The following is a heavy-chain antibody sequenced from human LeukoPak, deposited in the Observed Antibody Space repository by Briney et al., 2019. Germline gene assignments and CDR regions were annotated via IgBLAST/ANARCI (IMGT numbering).Heavy chain of an antibody. V-gene: IGHV4-30-4*01. Sequence: SQTLSLTCTVSGGSISSGGYYWSWIRQPPGKGVEWIGYIYYSGGTYYNPSLKSRVTISADTSKNRFSLRLTSVTAADTAVYYCANFYDTSGFGYWGQGTLVTVSS. D-gene: IGHD3-22*01. J-gene: IGHJ4*02. CDR1: GGSISSGGYY. CDR2: IYYSGGT. CDR3: ANFYDTSGFGY.